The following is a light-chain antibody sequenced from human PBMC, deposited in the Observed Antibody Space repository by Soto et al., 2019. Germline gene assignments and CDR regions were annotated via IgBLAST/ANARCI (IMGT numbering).Light chain of an antibody. V-gene: IGKV3-20*01. J-gene: IGKJ2*01. Sequence: VLTQSPGTLSLSPGDRATLSCRASQRVSGSSLAWYQQKPGQAPRLLIYGGSNRATGVPDRFSGSGSGADFTLTISRLEPEDFAVYHCQQYGNSPSFGQGTTLEIK. CDR2: GGS. CDR3: QQYGNSPS. CDR1: QRVSGSS.